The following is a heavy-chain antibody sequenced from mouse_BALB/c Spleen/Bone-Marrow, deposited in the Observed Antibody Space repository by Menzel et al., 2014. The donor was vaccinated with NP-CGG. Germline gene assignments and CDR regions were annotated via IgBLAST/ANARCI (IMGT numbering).Heavy chain of an antibody. J-gene: IGHJ4*01. D-gene: IGHD2-14*01. V-gene: IGHV1S137*01. CDR3: AREVRDDYAMDY. CDR2: ISTYYGDA. CDR1: GYTFTDYA. Sequence: VQLQESGAELVRPGASVKISCKGSGYTFTDYAMHWVKQSHAKSLEWIGVISTYYGDASYNQKFKGKATMTVDKSSSTAYMELARLTSEDSAIYYCAREVRDDYAMDYWGQGTSVTVSS.